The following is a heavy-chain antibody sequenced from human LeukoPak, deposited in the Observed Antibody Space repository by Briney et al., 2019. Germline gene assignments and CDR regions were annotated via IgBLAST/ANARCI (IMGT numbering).Heavy chain of an antibody. CDR2: ISYSGST. Sequence: SETLSLTCAVYGGSFNGYYWSWIRQPPEKGLEWIGEISYSGSTNYNPSLKSQVTISLLTPKNQFSLKLSSVTAADTAVYYCARGLRGTPKHQPAELWGQGTLVTVSS. V-gene: IGHV4-34*01. CDR3: ARGLRGTPKHQPAEL. J-gene: IGHJ4*02. D-gene: IGHD1-14*01. CDR1: GGSFNGYY.